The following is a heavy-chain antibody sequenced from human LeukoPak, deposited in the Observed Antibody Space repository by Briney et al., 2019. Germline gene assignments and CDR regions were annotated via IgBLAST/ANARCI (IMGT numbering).Heavy chain of an antibody. V-gene: IGHV3-21*01. J-gene: IGHJ5*02. Sequence: PGGSLRLSCAASGFTFSSYSMNWVRQAPGKGLEWVSSISSSSSFIYYADSVKGRFTISRDNAKNSLYLQMNSLRAEDTAVYYCARDSDYGDYGGCDPWGQGTLVTVSS. D-gene: IGHD4-17*01. CDR1: GFTFSSYS. CDR3: ARDSDYGDYGGCDP. CDR2: ISSSSSFI.